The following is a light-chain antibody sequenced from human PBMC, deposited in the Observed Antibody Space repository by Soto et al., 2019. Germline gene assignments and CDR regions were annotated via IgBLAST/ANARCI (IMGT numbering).Light chain of an antibody. CDR2: AAS. V-gene: IGKV1-39*01. CDR1: QSIVSY. CDR3: QQSYSVPPT. J-gene: IGKJ2*01. Sequence: DIQMTQSPSSLSASVGDRVTITCRASQSIVSYLNRYYQKPGKAPKLLIYAASILRSGVPSRFSGSGSGTDFTLTISSLQPEDFATYYCQQSYSVPPTFGQGTKVDIK.